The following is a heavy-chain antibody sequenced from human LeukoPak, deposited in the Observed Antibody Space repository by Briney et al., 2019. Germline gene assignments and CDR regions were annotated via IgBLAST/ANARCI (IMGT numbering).Heavy chain of an antibody. V-gene: IGHV3-7*01. D-gene: IGHD2-2*01. Sequence: PGGSLRLSCAASGFTFSSFWMRWVRRAPGKGLEGVANIKRDGSEKYYVDSEKGRFTISRDNAKNLLYLQMNSLRAEDTAVYYCAREGGDIVVVPAARATFELWGRGTLVSVSS. CDR3: AREGGDIVVVPAARATFEL. CDR2: IKRDGSEK. CDR1: GFTFSSFW. J-gene: IGHJ2*01.